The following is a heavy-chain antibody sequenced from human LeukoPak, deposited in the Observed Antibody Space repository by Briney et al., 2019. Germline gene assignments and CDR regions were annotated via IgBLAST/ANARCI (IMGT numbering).Heavy chain of an antibody. J-gene: IGHJ6*03. V-gene: IGHV1-2*02. Sequence: ASVKVSRKASGHTFTGYYMHWVRQAPGQGLEWMGWINPNSGDTNYAQKFQGRVTMTRDTSTSTAYMELRSLRSDDTAVYYCARYGRGTVTFEDYYYYMDVWGKGTTVTVSS. CDR3: ARYGRGTVTFEDYYYYMDV. CDR2: INPNSGDT. D-gene: IGHD4-17*01. CDR1: GHTFTGYY.